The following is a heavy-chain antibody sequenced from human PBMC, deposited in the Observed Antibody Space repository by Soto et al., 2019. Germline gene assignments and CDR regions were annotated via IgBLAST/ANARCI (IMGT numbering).Heavy chain of an antibody. CDR1: GYTFTSYG. J-gene: IGHJ4*02. V-gene: IGHV1-18*01. Sequence: ASVKVSCKASGYTFTSYGISWVRQAPGQGLEWMGWISAYNGNTNYAQKLQGRVTMTTDTSTSTAYMELRSLRSDDTAVYYCARVVQLERRGGYYFDYWGQGTLVTVSP. CDR3: ARVVQLERRGGYYFDY. CDR2: ISAYNGNT. D-gene: IGHD1-1*01.